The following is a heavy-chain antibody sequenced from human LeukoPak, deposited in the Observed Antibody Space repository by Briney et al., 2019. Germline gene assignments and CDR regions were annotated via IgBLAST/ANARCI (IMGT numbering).Heavy chain of an antibody. CDR3: ARNFDYWGAFDI. V-gene: IGHV4-59*08. CDR1: GGSISSYY. J-gene: IGHJ3*02. D-gene: IGHD3-3*01. Sequence: SETLSLTCTVSGGSISSYYWSWIRQPPGKGLEWIRYIYYSGSTNYNPSLKSRVTISVDTSKNQFSLKLSSVTAADTAVYFCARNFDYWGAFDIWGQGTTVTVSS. CDR2: IYYSGST.